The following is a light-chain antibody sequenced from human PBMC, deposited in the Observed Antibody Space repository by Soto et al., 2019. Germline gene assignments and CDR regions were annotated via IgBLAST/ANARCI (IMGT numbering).Light chain of an antibody. J-gene: IGKJ4*01. CDR1: QSIARH. CDR2: AAS. Sequence: DIQMTQSPSSLSVSVGDRVTITCRASQSIARHLNWYQLKPGKAPKLLIFAASSLQSGVPSRFSGSGSETDFTLTITSLQPEDSATYSCQHSHNTPLTVGGGTKVDIK. CDR3: QHSHNTPLT. V-gene: IGKV1-39*01.